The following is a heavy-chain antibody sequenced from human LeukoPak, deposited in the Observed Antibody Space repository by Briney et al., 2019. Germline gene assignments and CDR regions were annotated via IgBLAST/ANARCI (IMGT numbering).Heavy chain of an antibody. Sequence: GRSLRLSCAASGFTFSSYAMSWVRQAPGKGLEWVSAISGSGGSTYYADSVKGRFTFSRDNSKNTLYLQMNSLRAEDTAVYYCAKGNDIGGYYYPHFDYWGQGTLVTVSS. CDR3: AKGNDIGGYYYPHFDY. D-gene: IGHD3-22*01. V-gene: IGHV3-23*01. CDR1: GFTFSSYA. J-gene: IGHJ4*02. CDR2: ISGSGGST.